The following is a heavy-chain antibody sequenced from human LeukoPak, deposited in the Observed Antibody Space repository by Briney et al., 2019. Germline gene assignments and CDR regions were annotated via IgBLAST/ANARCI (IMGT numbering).Heavy chain of an antibody. CDR3: ARAPSTELYYYYYMDV. CDR2: INSDGINT. J-gene: IGHJ6*03. D-gene: IGHD1-14*01. V-gene: IGHV3-74*01. Sequence: GGSLRLSCAASGFTFSNYWMHWVRQAPGKGLVWVSRINSDGINTSYADSVKGRFTISRDNAKNTLNLQMNSLRAEGTAVYYCARAPSTELYYYYYMDVWGKGTTVTVSS. CDR1: GFTFSNYW.